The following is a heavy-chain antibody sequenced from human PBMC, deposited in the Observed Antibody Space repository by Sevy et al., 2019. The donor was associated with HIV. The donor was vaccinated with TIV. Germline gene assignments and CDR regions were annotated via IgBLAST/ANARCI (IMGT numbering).Heavy chain of an antibody. Sequence: GGSLRLSCAASVFTVSSNYMTWVRQAPGKGLEWVSVIYIGGNTYCADSVKGRFTLSRDISKNTLYLQMNSLRAEDTAVYYCARGLSGYYSGAFDIWGQGTMVTVSS. CDR1: VFTVSSNY. V-gene: IGHV3-53*01. CDR2: IYIGGNT. CDR3: ARGLSGYYSGAFDI. D-gene: IGHD2-15*01. J-gene: IGHJ3*02.